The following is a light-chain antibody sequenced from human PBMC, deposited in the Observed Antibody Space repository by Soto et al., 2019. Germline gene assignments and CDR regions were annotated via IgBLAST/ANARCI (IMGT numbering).Light chain of an antibody. CDR1: QSISSW. CDR2: DAS. Sequence: DIHITQSPSTLSASVGDRVTLTCRASQSISSWLAWYQQKPGKAPKLLIYDASSLESGVPSRFSGSGSGTEFTLTISSLQPDDFATYYCQQYNSYSRTFGQGTKVDIK. V-gene: IGKV1-5*01. CDR3: QQYNSYSRT. J-gene: IGKJ1*01.